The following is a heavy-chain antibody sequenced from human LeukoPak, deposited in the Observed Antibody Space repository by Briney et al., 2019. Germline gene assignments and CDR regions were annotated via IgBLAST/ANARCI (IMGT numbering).Heavy chain of an antibody. D-gene: IGHD3-3*01. CDR1: GGSFSGYY. CDR3: ARARRYYDFWSGPESWFDP. J-gene: IGHJ5*02. V-gene: IGHV4-34*01. CDR2: INHSGST. Sequence: PSVTLSLTCAVYGGSFSGYYWSWIRQPPGKGLEWIGEINHSGSTNYNPSLKSRVTISVDTSKNQFSLKLSSVTAADTAVYYCARARRYYDFWSGPESWFDPWGQGTLVTVSS.